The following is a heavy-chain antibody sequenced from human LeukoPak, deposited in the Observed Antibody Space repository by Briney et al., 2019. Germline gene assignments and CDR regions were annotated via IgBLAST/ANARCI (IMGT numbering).Heavy chain of an antibody. CDR2: ISYDGSNK. CDR3: ARDYYPSGSGGMDV. V-gene: IGHV3-30-3*01. Sequence: GGSLRLSCAASGFIFDDYAMHWVRQAPGKGLEWVAVISYDGSNKYYADSVKGRFTISRRNSKNTLYLQVNSLKTDDTAVYYCARDYYPSGSGGMDVWGQGTTITVSS. CDR1: GFIFDDYA. J-gene: IGHJ6*02. D-gene: IGHD3-10*01.